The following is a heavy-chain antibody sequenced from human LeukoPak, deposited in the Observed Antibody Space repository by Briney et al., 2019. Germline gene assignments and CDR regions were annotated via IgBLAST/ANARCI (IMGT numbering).Heavy chain of an antibody. D-gene: IGHD6-6*01. CDR2: ISNSGTTI. V-gene: IGHV3-11*04. J-gene: IGHJ4*02. CDR1: RFTFSDFY. Sequence: GGSLRLSCAASRFTFSDFYMSWIRQAPGKGLEWISYISNSGTTIYYADSVKGRFTISRDNAKNSLYLQMNSLRAEDTAVYYCARDGYSRSEGLNYWGQGTLVTVSS. CDR3: ARDGYSRSEGLNY.